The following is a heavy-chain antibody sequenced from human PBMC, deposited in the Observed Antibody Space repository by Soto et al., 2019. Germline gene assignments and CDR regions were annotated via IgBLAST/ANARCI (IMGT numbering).Heavy chain of an antibody. Sequence: HPGGSLRLSCAASGFTFSSYAMSWVRQAPGKGLEWVSAISGSGGSTYYAESVKGRFTISRDNSKNTLYLQMNSLRAEDTAEYYCAKEQKDGSSWSELNYWGQGTLVTVSS. V-gene: IGHV3-23*01. CDR3: AKEQKDGSSWSELNY. D-gene: IGHD6-13*01. CDR1: GFTFSSYA. J-gene: IGHJ4*02. CDR2: ISGSGGST.